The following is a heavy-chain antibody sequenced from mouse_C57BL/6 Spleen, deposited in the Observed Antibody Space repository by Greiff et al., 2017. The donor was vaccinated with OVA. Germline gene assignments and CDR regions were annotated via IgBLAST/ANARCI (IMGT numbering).Heavy chain of an antibody. CDR1: GYTFTDYN. J-gene: IGHJ2*01. CDR3: AREVYYYGSSYVYYFDY. V-gene: IGHV1-22*01. D-gene: IGHD1-1*01. CDR2: INPNNGGT. Sequence: EVQGVESGPELVKPGASVKMSCKASGYTFTDYNMHWVKQSHGKSLEWIGYINPNNGGTSYNQKFKGKATLTVNKSSSTAYMELRSLTSEDSAVYYCAREVYYYGSSYVYYFDYWGQGTTLTVSS.